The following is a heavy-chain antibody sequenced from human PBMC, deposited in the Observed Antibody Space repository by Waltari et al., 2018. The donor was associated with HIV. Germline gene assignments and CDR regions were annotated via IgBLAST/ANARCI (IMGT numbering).Heavy chain of an antibody. CDR2: SSSKSGNI. Sequence: EVQLVESGGDLVHPGGSLKLSWAAPGFKFDDYAMHWVRQAPGKGMDGVSGSSSKSGNIAYAVAGKFRITISRDNAKYALYLQMGSLRGEDTAFYDGARGPMYRWFDPWGQGTLVTVSS. CDR1: GFKFDDYA. V-gene: IGHV3-9*01. CDR3: ARGPMYRWFDP. J-gene: IGHJ5*02. D-gene: IGHD3-10*02.